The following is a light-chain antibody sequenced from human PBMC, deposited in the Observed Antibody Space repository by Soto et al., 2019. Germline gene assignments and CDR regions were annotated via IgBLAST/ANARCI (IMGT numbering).Light chain of an antibody. CDR1: SSNIGAGYD. CDR3: QSYDSGLSAFYV. CDR2: HNS. J-gene: IGLJ1*01. V-gene: IGLV1-40*01. Sequence: SALTQPPSVSGAPGQRVTISCTGSSSNIGAGYDVHWYQQLPGTAPKLLIYHNSDRPSGVPDRFSGSKSGTSASLAITGLQAEDEADYYCQSYDSGLSAFYVFGTGTKVTVL.